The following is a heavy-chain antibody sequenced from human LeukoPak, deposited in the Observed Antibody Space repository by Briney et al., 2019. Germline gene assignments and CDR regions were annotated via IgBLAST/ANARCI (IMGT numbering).Heavy chain of an antibody. CDR3: ARDYLEHGGYGGLMAKRFDY. D-gene: IGHD5-12*01. CDR1: GYTFTSYG. Sequence: GASVKVSCKASGYTFTSYGISWVRQAPEQGLEWMGWISAYNGNTNYAQKLQGRVTMTTDTSTSTAYMELRSLRSDDTAVYYCARDYLEHGGYGGLMAKRFDYWGQGTLVTVSS. J-gene: IGHJ4*02. V-gene: IGHV1-18*01. CDR2: ISAYNGNT.